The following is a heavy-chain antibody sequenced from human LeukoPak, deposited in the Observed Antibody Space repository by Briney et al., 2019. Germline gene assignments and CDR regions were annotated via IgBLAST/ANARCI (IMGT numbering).Heavy chain of an antibody. CDR3: VKEHTYFDNSGSYYCDS. CDR1: GFTFSSYE. CDR2: ISSSGSTI. J-gene: IGHJ4*02. D-gene: IGHD3-22*01. Sequence: GGSLRLSCAASGFTFSSYEMNWVRQAPGKGLEWVSYISSSGSTIYYADSVKGRFTISRDNAKNSLYLQMESLRTEDTGVYFSVKEHTYFDNSGSYYCDSWGQGTLVTVSS. V-gene: IGHV3-48*03.